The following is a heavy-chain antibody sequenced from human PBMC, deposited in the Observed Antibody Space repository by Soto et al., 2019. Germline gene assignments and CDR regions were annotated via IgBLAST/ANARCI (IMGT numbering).Heavy chain of an antibody. CDR1: GFTFSDHY. CDR3: ALIEAATREADY. J-gene: IGHJ4*02. CDR2: TRNKGNSYTT. V-gene: IGHV3-72*01. Sequence: GGSLRLSCAASGFTFSDHYMDWVRQAPGKGLEWVGRTRNKGNSYTTEYAASVKGRFTISRDDSKNSLYLQMNSLKTEDTAVYYCALIEAATREADYWGQGTLVTVSS. D-gene: IGHD2-15*01.